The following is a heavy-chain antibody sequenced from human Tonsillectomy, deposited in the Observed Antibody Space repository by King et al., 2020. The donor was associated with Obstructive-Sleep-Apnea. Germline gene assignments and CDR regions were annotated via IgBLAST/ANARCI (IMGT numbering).Heavy chain of an antibody. CDR1: GGSISIYY. J-gene: IGHJ3*02. CDR2: IYYSGST. D-gene: IGHD1-14*01. Sequence: QLQESGPGLVKPSETLSLTCTVSGGSISIYYWSWIRQPPGKGLEWMGDIYYSGSTNYNPSLKSRVTISVETSQNQFSLKLGSVTAADTAVYYCAGGYTRGAFDIWGQGTMVTVSS. V-gene: IGHV4-59*08. CDR3: AGGYTRGAFDI.